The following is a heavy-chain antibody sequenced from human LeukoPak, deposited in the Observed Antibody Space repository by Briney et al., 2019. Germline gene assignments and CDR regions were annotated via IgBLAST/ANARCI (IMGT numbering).Heavy chain of an antibody. J-gene: IGHJ3*02. CDR1: GGSISSASYY. Sequence: SETLSLTCTVSGGSISSASYYWSWIRQPAGKGLEWIGRIYTSGSTNYNPSLKSRVTISVDTSKNQFSLKLSSVTAADTAVYYCARETMVRGVIIANIAMRAFDIWGQGTMVTVSS. CDR3: ARETMVRGVIIANIAMRAFDI. V-gene: IGHV4-61*02. D-gene: IGHD3-10*01. CDR2: IYTSGST.